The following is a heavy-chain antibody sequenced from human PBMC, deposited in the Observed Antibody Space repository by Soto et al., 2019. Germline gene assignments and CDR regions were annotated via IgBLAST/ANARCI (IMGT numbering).Heavy chain of an antibody. V-gene: IGHV4-61*01. D-gene: IGHD7-27*01. CDR2: IYYSGST. CDR3: ARLTGMYGMDV. J-gene: IGHJ6*02. Sequence: PSETLSVTCTVSGGSVSSGSYYWSWIRQPPGKGLEWIGYIYYSGSTNYNPSLKSRVTISVDTSKNQFSLKLSSVTAADTAVYYCARLTGMYGMDVWGQGTTVTVSS. CDR1: GGSVSSGSYY.